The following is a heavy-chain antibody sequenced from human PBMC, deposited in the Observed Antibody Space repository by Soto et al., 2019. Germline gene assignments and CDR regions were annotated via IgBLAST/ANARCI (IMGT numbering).Heavy chain of an antibody. Sequence: GGSLRLSXEASGFTFSRVSMNWVRRVPGKGLEWVASISSGSSDTWYADSVKGRFIISRDNAQNSLFLQMNTLRPEDTAMYYCARVAYWGPGTQVTVSS. CDR1: GFTFSRVS. CDR2: ISSGSSDT. J-gene: IGHJ4*02. V-gene: IGHV3-21*01. CDR3: ARVAY.